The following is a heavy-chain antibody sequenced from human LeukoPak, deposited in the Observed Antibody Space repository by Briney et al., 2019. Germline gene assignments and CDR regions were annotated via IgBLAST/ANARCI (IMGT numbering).Heavy chain of an antibody. CDR1: GYSFTSYW. D-gene: IGHD2-2*03. J-gene: IGHJ4*02. V-gene: IGHV5-51*01. CDR3: ARRGGYCSSTSCPGVDC. Sequence: GESLRISCKGSGYSFTSYWIGWVRQMPGKGLEWMGIIYPGDSDTRYSPSFQGQVTISADKSISTAYLQWRSLKASDTAMYYCARRGGYCSSTSCPGVDCWGQGTLVTVSS. CDR2: IYPGDSDT.